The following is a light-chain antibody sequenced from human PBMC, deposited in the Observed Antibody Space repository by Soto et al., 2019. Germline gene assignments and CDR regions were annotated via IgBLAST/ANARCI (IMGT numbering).Light chain of an antibody. CDR3: QQYRSSPRT. CDR1: QSVSSSY. Sequence: ETVLTQSPGTLSLSPGERATLSCRASQSVSSSYLAWYQQTPGQAPRLLIDGTSSRATGIPVRFSGSGSGTEFTLIISRLEPEDFAVYYCQQYRSSPRTFGQGTKVEIK. J-gene: IGKJ1*01. V-gene: IGKV3-20*01. CDR2: GTS.